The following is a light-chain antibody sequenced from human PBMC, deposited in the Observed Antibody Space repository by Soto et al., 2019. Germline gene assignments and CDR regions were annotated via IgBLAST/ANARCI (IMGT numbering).Light chain of an antibody. V-gene: IGKV3D-20*01. J-gene: IGKJ5*01. CDR1: QSVSSSY. CDR3: QQYGSSPFT. CDR2: DAS. Sequence: EIVLTQSPVTLSLSPGERGTLSCGASQSVSSSYLAWYQQKPGLAPRLLIYDASSRATGTPDRFSGSGSGTDFTLTISRLEPEDVAVYYCQQYGSSPFTLGQGTRLAIK.